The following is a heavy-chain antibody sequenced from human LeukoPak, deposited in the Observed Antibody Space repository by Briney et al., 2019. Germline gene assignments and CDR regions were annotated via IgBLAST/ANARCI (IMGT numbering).Heavy chain of an antibody. CDR3: ARGGVYSTSAVDY. D-gene: IGHD6-6*01. CDR1: GFTFYNYW. V-gene: IGHV3-74*01. Sequence: GGSLRLSCASSGFTFYNYWMHWVRQAPGKGLVWVSRINTDGSSTTYADSVKGRFTISRDNAKNTLYLQMNSLRAEDTAVYYCARGGVYSTSAVDYWGQGTLVTVSS. CDR2: INTDGSST. J-gene: IGHJ4*02.